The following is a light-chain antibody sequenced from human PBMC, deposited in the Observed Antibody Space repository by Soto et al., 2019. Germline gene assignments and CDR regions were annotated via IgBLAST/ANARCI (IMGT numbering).Light chain of an antibody. CDR3: QQLYIFPLT. J-gene: IGKJ5*01. CDR2: AAS. V-gene: IGKV1-9*01. Sequence: IQLTKSPSSLSASVGDRVTITCRASQGISSFLAWYQQKPGKAPNLLMYAASTLQSGVPSRFSGGESGTEYALTISSLQPEDSATYYCQQLYIFPLTFGQGTRLEIK. CDR1: QGISSF.